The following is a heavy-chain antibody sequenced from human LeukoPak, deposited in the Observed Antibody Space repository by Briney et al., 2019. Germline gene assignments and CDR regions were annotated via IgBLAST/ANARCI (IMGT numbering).Heavy chain of an antibody. J-gene: IGHJ4*02. CDR3: ATALYCSSTNCYLDY. V-gene: IGHV3-33*01. CDR1: GFTFSSYG. Sequence: GGSLRLSCAASGFTFSSYGMHWVRQAPGKGLEWVAVIWYDGSNKYYADSVKGRFTISRDNSKNTLYLQMNSLRAEDTAVYYCATALYCSSTNCYLDYWGQGTLVTVSS. D-gene: IGHD2-2*01. CDR2: IWYDGSNK.